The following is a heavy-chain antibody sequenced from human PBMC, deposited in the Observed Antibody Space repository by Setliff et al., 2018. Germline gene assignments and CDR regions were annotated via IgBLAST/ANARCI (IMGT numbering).Heavy chain of an antibody. J-gene: IGHJ4*02. V-gene: IGHV1-69*13. D-gene: IGHD3-22*01. CDR2: IIPAFTTA. Sequence: SVKVPCKASGGSFSSNQFIWVRQAPGQGLELMGGIIPAFTTANYAPKFNDRLRITADESTSTAYMELSSLRSDDAAIYFCARHSGRYYVPGTFDSWGQGTLVTVSS. CDR3: ARHSGRYYVPGTFDS. CDR1: GGSFSSNQ.